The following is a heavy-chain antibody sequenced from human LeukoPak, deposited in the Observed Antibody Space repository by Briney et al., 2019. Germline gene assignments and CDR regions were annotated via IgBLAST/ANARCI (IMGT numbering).Heavy chain of an antibody. D-gene: IGHD1-14*01. Sequence: SETLSLTCTVSGYSISSGYYWAWIRQPPGKGLEWIGSIYHSGSTYYNPSLKSRVTISVDTSKNQFSLKLSSVTAADTAVYYCRNNNYYYYYYMDVWGKGTTVTVSS. CDR3: RNNNYYYYYYMDV. V-gene: IGHV4-38-2*02. CDR1: GYSISSGYY. J-gene: IGHJ6*03. CDR2: IYHSGST.